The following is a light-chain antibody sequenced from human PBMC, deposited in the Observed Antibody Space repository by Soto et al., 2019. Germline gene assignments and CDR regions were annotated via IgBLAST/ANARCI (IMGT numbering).Light chain of an antibody. V-gene: IGKV3-15*01. CDR1: QSVRSN. CDR3: HQYNNWPPWT. Sequence: KVMTQSPATLSVSAWERATLTCRASQSVRSNLAWYQQNPGQPPRLLLYGSSTRATGIPARFSGSGSCTEFTLTISSLQSEAFAVYYCHQYNNWPPWTFGQGTKVDIK. J-gene: IGKJ1*01. CDR2: GSS.